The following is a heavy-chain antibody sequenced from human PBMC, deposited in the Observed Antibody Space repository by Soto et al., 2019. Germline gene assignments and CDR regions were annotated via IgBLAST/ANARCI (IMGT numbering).Heavy chain of an antibody. Sequence: QVQLVPSGAEVKKPGASVRFSCRASGYTFTSYGIHWVRQAPGQRLEWLGWINAGNGDTKYSQTFEARVTITRDTSASPVYMDLSRLRSEDTAMYYCSSSMGGWFDLWGQGTLVTVSS. J-gene: IGHJ5*02. CDR3: SSSMGGWFDL. CDR1: GYTFTSYG. D-gene: IGHD2-15*01. V-gene: IGHV1-3*01. CDR2: INAGNGDT.